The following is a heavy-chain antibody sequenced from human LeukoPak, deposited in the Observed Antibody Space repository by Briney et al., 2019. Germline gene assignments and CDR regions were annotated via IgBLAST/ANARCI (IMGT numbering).Heavy chain of an antibody. J-gene: IGHJ4*02. CDR3: VGGGSSGLIAY. CDR1: GFTFSSYW. Sequence: GGSLRLSCAASGFTFSSYWMHWVRQAPGKGLEWVARTRNKANSHTTEYAASVKGRFTISRDDSKNSLYLQMNSLKTEDTAVYYCVGGGSSGLIAYWGQGTLVTVSS. V-gene: IGHV3-72*01. D-gene: IGHD6-19*01. CDR2: TRNKANSHTT.